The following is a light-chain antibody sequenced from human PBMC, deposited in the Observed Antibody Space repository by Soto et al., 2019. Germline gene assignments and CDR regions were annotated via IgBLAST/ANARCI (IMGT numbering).Light chain of an antibody. Sequence: IPMTQSPATLSASVGDRGTITCRASHTINSWLAWYQQKPGKAPKVLIFDASSLKTGVPSRFSGSGSGTEFTLTISNLQPDDFATYYCQQYNSYSGTFGQGTKVDI. CDR2: DAS. CDR1: HTINSW. CDR3: QQYNSYSGT. V-gene: IGKV1-5*01. J-gene: IGKJ1*01.